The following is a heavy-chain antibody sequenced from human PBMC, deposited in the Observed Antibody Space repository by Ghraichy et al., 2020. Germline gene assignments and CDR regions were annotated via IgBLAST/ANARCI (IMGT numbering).Heavy chain of an antibody. Sequence: GGSLRLSCAASGFTFSSYGMHWVRQAPGKGLEWVAFIRYDGSNKYYADSVKGRFTISRDNSKNTLYLQMNSLRAEDTAVYYCAKGAAASIYYYYYMDVWGKGTTVTVSS. CDR1: GFTFSSYG. J-gene: IGHJ6*03. CDR3: AKGAAASIYYYYYMDV. CDR2: IRYDGSNK. V-gene: IGHV3-30*02. D-gene: IGHD2-2*01.